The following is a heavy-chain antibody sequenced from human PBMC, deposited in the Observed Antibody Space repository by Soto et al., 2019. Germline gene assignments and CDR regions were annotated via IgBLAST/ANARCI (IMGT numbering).Heavy chain of an antibody. J-gene: IGHJ4*02. CDR1: GGTFSSYT. CDR3: ARAQGTQLFSDY. D-gene: IGHD6-6*01. Sequence: GASVKVSCKASGGTFSSYTISWVRQAPGQGLEWMGRIIPILGIANYAQKFQGRVTITADKSTSTAYMELSRLRSDDTAVYYCARAQGTQLFSDYWGQGTLVTVSS. CDR2: IIPILGIA. V-gene: IGHV1-69*02.